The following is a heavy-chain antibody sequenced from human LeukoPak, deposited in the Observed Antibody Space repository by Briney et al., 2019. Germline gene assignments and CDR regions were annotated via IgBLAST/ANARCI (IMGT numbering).Heavy chain of an antibody. CDR3: ARDISPPGGVSYNWFDP. V-gene: IGHV4-4*07. J-gene: IGHJ5*02. CDR1: GGSISSYY. D-gene: IGHD2-8*02. Sequence: SETLSLTCTVSGGSISSYYWSWIRQPAGKGLEWIGRIYTSGSTNYNPSLKSRVTMSVDTSKNQFSLKLSSVTAADTAVYYCARDISPPGGVSYNWFDPWGQGTLVTVSS. CDR2: IYTSGST.